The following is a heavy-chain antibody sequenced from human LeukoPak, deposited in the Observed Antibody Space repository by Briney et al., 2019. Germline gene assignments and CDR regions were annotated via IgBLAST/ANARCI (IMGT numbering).Heavy chain of an antibody. CDR2: ISYDGSNK. Sequence: GGSLRLSCAASGFTFSSYAMHWVRQAPGKGLEWVAVISYDGSNKYYADSVKGRFTISRDNSKNTLYLQMNSLRAEDTAVYYCARDQTVTTVYYYYYMDVWGKGTTVTVSS. V-gene: IGHV3-30-3*01. D-gene: IGHD4-17*01. J-gene: IGHJ6*03. CDR3: ARDQTVTTVYYYYYMDV. CDR1: GFTFSSYA.